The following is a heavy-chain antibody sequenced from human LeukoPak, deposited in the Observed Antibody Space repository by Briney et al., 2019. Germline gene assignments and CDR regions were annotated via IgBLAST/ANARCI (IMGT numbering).Heavy chain of an antibody. D-gene: IGHD5-18*01. CDR2: IYHSGST. Sequence: SQTLSLTCTVSGGSISSGGYYWSWIRQPPGKGLEWIGYIYHSGSTYYNPSLKSRVTISVDRSKNQFSLKLSSVTAADTAVYYCANRGYSYSIDAFDIWGQGTMVTVSS. CDR3: ANRGYSYSIDAFDI. J-gene: IGHJ3*02. V-gene: IGHV4-30-2*01. CDR1: GGSISSGGYY.